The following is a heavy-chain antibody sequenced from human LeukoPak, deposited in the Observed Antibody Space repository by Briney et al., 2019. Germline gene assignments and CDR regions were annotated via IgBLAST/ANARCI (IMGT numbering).Heavy chain of an antibody. CDR3: VRDRALDY. Sequence: PGGSLRLSCVASGFTFNSYNMNWVRQAPGKGLEWVSSISSSSGYMYSADSVEGRFTISRDNAKNSLYLHMNSLRVEDTAVYYCVRDRALDYWGQGTLVTVSS. J-gene: IGHJ4*02. CDR1: GFTFNSYN. D-gene: IGHD3-16*02. V-gene: IGHV3-21*01. CDR2: ISSSSGYM.